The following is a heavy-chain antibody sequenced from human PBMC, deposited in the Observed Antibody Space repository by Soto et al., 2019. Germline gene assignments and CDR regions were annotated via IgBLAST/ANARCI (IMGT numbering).Heavy chain of an antibody. CDR1: GGSISSGGYY. CDR2: IYYSGST. CDR3: ARGDYYYDGGGGRGYGMDV. Sequence: QVQLQESGPGLVKPSQTLSLTCTVSGGSISSGGYYWSWIRQHPGKGLEWIGYIYYSGSTYYNPSHKTRVTISVDSSKTQSTLKLSSVTAGDTAVYYWARGDYYYDGGGGRGYGMDVWGQGTTVTVSS. J-gene: IGHJ6*02. V-gene: IGHV4-31*03. D-gene: IGHD3-22*01.